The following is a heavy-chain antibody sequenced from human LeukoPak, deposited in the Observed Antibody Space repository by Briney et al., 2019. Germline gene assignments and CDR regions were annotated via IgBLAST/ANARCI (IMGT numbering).Heavy chain of an antibody. V-gene: IGHV1-2*02. D-gene: IGHD6-19*01. Sequence: ASVTVSFKASGYTFTGYYMHWVRQAPGQGLEWMGWINPNSGGTDYAQKFQDRVTMTRDTSISTAYMELSRLRSDDTAVYYCARGSSGRRDNWGQGTLVTVSA. CDR3: ARGSSGRRDN. J-gene: IGHJ4*02. CDR2: INPNSGGT. CDR1: GYTFTGYY.